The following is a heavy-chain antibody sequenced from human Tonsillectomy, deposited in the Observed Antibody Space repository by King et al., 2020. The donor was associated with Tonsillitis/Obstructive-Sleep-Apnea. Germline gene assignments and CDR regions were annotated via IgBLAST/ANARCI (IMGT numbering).Heavy chain of an antibody. CDR2: ISSDGNDK. V-gene: IGHV3-30*04. Sequence: VQLVESGGGVDQPGRSLRLSCAASGFTFSNYPMHWVRQAPGKGLEWVAIISSDGNDKYYADSVKGRFTISRDNSKNTLFLQMDSLGADDTAVYYCAGDYGYSGYDLGFDDWGQGTLVTVSS. J-gene: IGHJ4*02. CDR3: AGDYGYSGYDLGFDD. D-gene: IGHD5-12*01. CDR1: GFTFSNYP.